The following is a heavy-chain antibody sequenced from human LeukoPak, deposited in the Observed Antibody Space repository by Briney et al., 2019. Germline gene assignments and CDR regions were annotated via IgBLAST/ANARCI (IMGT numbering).Heavy chain of an antibody. J-gene: IGHJ5*02. Sequence: SETLSLTCAVYGGSFSGYYWSWIRQPPGKGLEWIGESNHSGSSNYNPSLKSRVTISVDTSKNQFSLTLSSVTAADTAVYYCARRGTAAVPTWFDPWGQGTLVTVSS. D-gene: IGHD6-13*01. CDR1: GGSFSGYY. CDR3: ARRGTAAVPTWFDP. V-gene: IGHV4-34*01. CDR2: SNHSGSS.